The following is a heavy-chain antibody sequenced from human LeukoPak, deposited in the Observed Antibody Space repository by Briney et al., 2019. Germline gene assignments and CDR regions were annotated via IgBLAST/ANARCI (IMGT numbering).Heavy chain of an antibody. Sequence: GGSLRLSCAASGFTFSNYGMSWVRQAPGKGLEWVSAISGSGGSTYYADSVKGRFTISRDNSKNTLYLQMNSLRAEDTAVYYCAKDTRQLDAFDIWGQGTMVTVSS. CDR2: ISGSGGST. CDR1: GFTFSNYG. CDR3: AKDTRQLDAFDI. J-gene: IGHJ3*02. V-gene: IGHV3-23*01. D-gene: IGHD6-13*01.